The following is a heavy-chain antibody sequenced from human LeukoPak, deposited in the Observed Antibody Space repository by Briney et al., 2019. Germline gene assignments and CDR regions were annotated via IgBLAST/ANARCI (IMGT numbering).Heavy chain of an antibody. V-gene: IGHV1-69*05. D-gene: IGHD3-22*01. Sequence: EASVKVSCKASGGTFSSYAISGVRQAPGQGLEGMGRIIPIFGTANYAQKFQGRVTITTDESTSTAYMELSSLRSEDTAVYYCAGASYDSSGVHWGQGTLVTVSS. CDR2: IIPIFGTA. J-gene: IGHJ4*02. CDR3: AGASYDSSGVH. CDR1: GGTFSSYA.